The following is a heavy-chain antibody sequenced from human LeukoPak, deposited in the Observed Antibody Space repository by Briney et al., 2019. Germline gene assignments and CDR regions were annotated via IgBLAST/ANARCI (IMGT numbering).Heavy chain of an antibody. CDR3: ARRRTMFGYFAGEFDY. CDR2: IYYSGST. J-gene: IGHJ4*02. Sequence: PSQTLSLTCTVSGGSISSGSYYWGWIRQPPGKGLEWIGSIYYSGSTNNNPSLKSRVTISVDTSKNQFSLKLSSVTAADTAVYYCARRRTMFGYFAGEFDYWGQGTLVTVSS. D-gene: IGHD3-10*02. V-gene: IGHV4-39*01. CDR1: GGSISSGSYY.